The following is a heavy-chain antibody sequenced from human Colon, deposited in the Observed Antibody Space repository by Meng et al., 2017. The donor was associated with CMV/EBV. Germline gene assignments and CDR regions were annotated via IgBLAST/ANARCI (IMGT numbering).Heavy chain of an antibody. CDR1: GFTFSDYY. V-gene: IGHV3-11*04. CDR2: ISSSGSTI. Sequence: GGSLRLSCAASGFTFSDYYMSWIRQAPGKGLEWVSYISSSGSTIYYADSVKGRFTLSRDNAKNSLYLQMDSLRAEDTAVYYCVRHLEAGRNGYSEPFWGQGTLVTVSS. CDR3: VRHLEAGRNGYSEPF. D-gene: IGHD5-18*01. J-gene: IGHJ1*01.